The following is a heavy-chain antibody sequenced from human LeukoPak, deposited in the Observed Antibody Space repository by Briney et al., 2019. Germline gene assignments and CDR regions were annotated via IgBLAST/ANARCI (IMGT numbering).Heavy chain of an antibody. CDR3: ARSPRVVEMATFFDQ. CDR1: GGTFSSYA. V-gene: IGHV1-69*13. J-gene: IGHJ4*02. Sequence: SVKVSCKASGGTFSSYAITWVRQAPGQGLEWMGGIIPFFATSNYAQKFQGRVTITADESTSTAYMELSSLRSEDTAVYYCARSPRVVEMATFFDQWGQGTLVIVSS. CDR2: IIPFFATS. D-gene: IGHD5-24*01.